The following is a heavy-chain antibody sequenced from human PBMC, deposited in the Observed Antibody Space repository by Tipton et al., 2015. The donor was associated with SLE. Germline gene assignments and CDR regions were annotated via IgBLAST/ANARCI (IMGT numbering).Heavy chain of an antibody. Sequence: TLSLTCSVYGDSLSGQYWSWIRQPPGKGLEWIGEVFRGGSTNYSPSLESRVTITVDMSKNQFSLRLISATAADTAVYYCARGCSSSTCEPFYFFGMDVWGQGTTVTVSS. J-gene: IGHJ6*02. D-gene: IGHD2-2*01. CDR1: GDSLSGQY. V-gene: IGHV4-34*01. CDR2: VFRGGST. CDR3: ARGCSSSTCEPFYFFGMDV.